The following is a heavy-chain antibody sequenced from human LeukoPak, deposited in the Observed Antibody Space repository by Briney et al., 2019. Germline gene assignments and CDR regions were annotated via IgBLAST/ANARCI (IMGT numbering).Heavy chain of an antibody. CDR3: ARCCNRASCSDFKGAFDI. CDR1: GGFLTTHY. J-gene: IGHJ3*02. CDR2: VHSTGST. D-gene: IGHD2-2*01. Sequence: SETLSLTCAVSGGFLTTHYWAWVRQPAGRGLEWIGRVHSTGSTNYSPYFESRVSMSVDTSKNQLSLRLTSVTVADSAMYYCARCCNRASCSDFKGAFDIWGHGTMVTVSS. V-gene: IGHV4-4*07.